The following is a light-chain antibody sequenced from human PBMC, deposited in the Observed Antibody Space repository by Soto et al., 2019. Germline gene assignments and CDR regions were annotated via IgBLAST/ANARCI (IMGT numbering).Light chain of an antibody. V-gene: IGLV2-11*01. CDR1: SSDVGGYDY. CDR3: CSYAGNNNYV. Sequence: QSALTQPRSVSGSPGQSVTISCTGTSSDVGGYDYVSWYQHHPGKAPKLLIYDVSQRPSGVPDRFSGSKSGNTASLTISGLQAEDEADYYCCSYAGNNNYVFGTGTKLTVL. CDR2: DVS. J-gene: IGLJ1*01.